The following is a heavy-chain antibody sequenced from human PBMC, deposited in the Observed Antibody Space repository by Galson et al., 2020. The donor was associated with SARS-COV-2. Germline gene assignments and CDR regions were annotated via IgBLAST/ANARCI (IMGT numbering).Heavy chain of an antibody. CDR3: VHRRFGWNDAYDI. D-gene: IGHD3-10*01. CDR1: GFSFTTSGVG. V-gene: IGHV2-5*01. CDR2: IYWNDDD. J-gene: IGHJ3*02. Sequence: SGPTLVKPTQTPTLTCTFSGFSFTTSGVGVGWIRQPPGKALEWLALIYWNDDDRYTPSLKSRLTIAKDTSKNQVVLTVTNMDPVDTATYYCVHRRFGWNDAYDIWGQGTMVTVSS.